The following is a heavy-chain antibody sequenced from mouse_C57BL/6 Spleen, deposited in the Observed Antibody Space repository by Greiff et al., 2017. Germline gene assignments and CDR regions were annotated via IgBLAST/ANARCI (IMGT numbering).Heavy chain of an antibody. Sequence: EVQLQQSGPGLVKPSQSLSLTCSVTGYSITSGYYWNWIRQFPGNKLEWMGYISYDGSNNYNPSLKNRISITRDTSKNQFFLKLNSVTTEDTATYYCARDTVVAQGYYAMDYWGQGTSVTVSS. V-gene: IGHV3-6*01. CDR3: ARDTVVAQGYYAMDY. CDR1: GYSITSGYY. D-gene: IGHD1-1*01. CDR2: ISYDGSN. J-gene: IGHJ4*01.